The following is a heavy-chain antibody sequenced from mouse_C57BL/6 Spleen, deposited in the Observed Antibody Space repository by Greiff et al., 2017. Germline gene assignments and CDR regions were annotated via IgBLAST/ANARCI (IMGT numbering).Heavy chain of an antibody. V-gene: IGHV1-59*01. CDR1: GYTFTSYW. J-gene: IGHJ4*01. CDR2: IDPSNSYT. Sequence: QVQLQQPGAELVRPGTSVKLSCKASGYTFTSYWMHWVKQRPGQGLEWIGVIDPSNSYTNYNQKFKGKATLTVDTSSSTAYMQLSSLTSADSAVYYCGRDSSGYGGAMDYWGQGTLVTVSS. CDR3: GRDSSGYGGAMDY. D-gene: IGHD3-2*02.